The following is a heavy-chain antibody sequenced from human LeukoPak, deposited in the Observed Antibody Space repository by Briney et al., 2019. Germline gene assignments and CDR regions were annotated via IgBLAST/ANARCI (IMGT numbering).Heavy chain of an antibody. CDR3: ARRSTYYFDQ. CDR2: VYTTGSP. J-gene: IGHJ4*02. CDR1: GAFTNTNY. Sequence: SETLSLTCTVSGAFTNTNYWSWIRQPAGRGLEWLGRVYTTGSPNYNPSFSGRVTMSIDKSKNQFSLELTSMTAADTAVYFCARRSTYYFDQWGQGLLVTVSS. V-gene: IGHV4-4*07.